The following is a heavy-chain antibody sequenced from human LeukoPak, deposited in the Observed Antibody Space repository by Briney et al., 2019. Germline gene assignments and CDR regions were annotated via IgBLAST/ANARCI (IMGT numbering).Heavy chain of an antibody. J-gene: IGHJ3*02. CDR2: IYSDGST. CDR1: GGSVNSGSYY. V-gene: IGHV4-39*01. Sequence: SETLSHTCTVSGGSVNSGSYYWAWNRQPPGEGLEYIVSIYSDGSTYYNPSLKSRVTVSVDTSKNEFSLRLSSVTAADTAVYYCARHQRQDAFDIWGQGTMVTVSS. CDR3: ARHQRQDAFDI.